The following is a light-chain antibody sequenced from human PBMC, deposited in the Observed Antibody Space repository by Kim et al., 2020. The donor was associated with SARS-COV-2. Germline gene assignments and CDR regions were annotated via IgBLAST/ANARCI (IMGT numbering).Light chain of an antibody. CDR1: SSNIGSNY. Sequence: GQRVHISCFGSSSNIGSNYVYWYQQLPGTAPKLLIYRNNQRPSGVPDRFSGSKSGTAASLAISGLRSEDEADYYCAAWDDSLSGWVFGGGTQLTVL. CDR3: AAWDDSLSGWV. V-gene: IGLV1-47*01. CDR2: RNN. J-gene: IGLJ3*02.